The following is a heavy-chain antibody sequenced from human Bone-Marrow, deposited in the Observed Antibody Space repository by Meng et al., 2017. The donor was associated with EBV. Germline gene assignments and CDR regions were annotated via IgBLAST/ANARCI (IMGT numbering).Heavy chain of an antibody. CDR3: ARGVATIKYFDY. Sequence: QVLIQRWGGGLLTPSANLSLSCAVYGGFFSGYYWSCLRQPPGKGLEWIGEINHSGSTNYNPSLKSRVTISVDTSKNQFSLKLSSVTAADTAVYYCARGVATIKYFDYWGQGTLVTVSS. V-gene: IGHV4-34*01. J-gene: IGHJ4*02. D-gene: IGHD5-12*01. CDR1: GGFFSGYY. CDR2: INHSGST.